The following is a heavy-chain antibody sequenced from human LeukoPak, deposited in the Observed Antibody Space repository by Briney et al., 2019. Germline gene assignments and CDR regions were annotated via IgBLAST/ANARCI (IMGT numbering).Heavy chain of an antibody. Sequence: SQTLSLTCTVSGGSISSGGYYWSWIRQHPGKGLEWIGYIYYSGSTYYNPSLKSRVTISVDTSKNQFSLKLSSVTAADTAVYYCAREVPQRDDSSGYYPYYFDYWGQGTLVTVSS. CDR1: GGSISSGGYY. D-gene: IGHD3-22*01. CDR2: IYYSGST. V-gene: IGHV4-31*03. CDR3: AREVPQRDDSSGYYPYYFDY. J-gene: IGHJ4*02.